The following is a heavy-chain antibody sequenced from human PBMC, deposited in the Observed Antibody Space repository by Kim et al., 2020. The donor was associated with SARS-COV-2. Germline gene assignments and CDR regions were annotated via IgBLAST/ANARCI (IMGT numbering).Heavy chain of an antibody. CDR2: INHSGST. J-gene: IGHJ4*02. CDR1: GGSFSGYY. CDR3: SRGNYYGSGSYRKYFDY. Sequence: SETLSLTCAVYGGSFSGYYWSWIRQPPGKGLEWIGEINHSGSTNYNPSLKSRVTISVDTSKNQFFQKLSSVTAAETAVYYCSRGNYYGSGSYRKYFDYWGQGTLVTVSS. V-gene: IGHV4-34*01. D-gene: IGHD3-10*01.